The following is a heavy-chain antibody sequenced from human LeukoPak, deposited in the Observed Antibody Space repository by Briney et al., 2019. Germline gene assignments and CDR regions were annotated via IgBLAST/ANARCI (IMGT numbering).Heavy chain of an antibody. D-gene: IGHD6-6*01. Sequence: PGGSLRLSCAASGFTFSSYAMHWVRQAPGKGLEWVAVISYDGSNKYYADSVKGRLTISRDNSKNTLYLQMNSLRAEDTAVYYCARDFSQLGPIDYWGQGTLVTVSS. CDR2: ISYDGSNK. V-gene: IGHV3-30-3*01. CDR1: GFTFSSYA. CDR3: ARDFSQLGPIDY. J-gene: IGHJ4*02.